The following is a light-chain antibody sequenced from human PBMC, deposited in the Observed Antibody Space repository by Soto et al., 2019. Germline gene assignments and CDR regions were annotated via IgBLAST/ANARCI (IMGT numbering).Light chain of an antibody. V-gene: IGKV3-20*01. J-gene: IGKJ2*01. CDR2: GTS. CDR3: QQYGSSPGT. CDR1: QSVSSCY. Sequence: EIVLTQSPGTLSLSPGERATLSCRASQSVSSCYLAWYTQKPGQAPRLLMFGTSRRATGIPDRFSGSGSGTDFTLTISRLEPEDFAMYYCQQYGSSPGTFGQGTKLEIK.